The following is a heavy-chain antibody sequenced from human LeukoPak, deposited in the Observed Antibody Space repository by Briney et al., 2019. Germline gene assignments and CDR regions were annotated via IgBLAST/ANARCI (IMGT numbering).Heavy chain of an antibody. Sequence: GGSLRLSCAASGFSFGTYWMTWGRQAPGKRLEWVANINPDGRDKYYVDSVMGRFTISRDNAKNSLYLQMNSLSVEDTAVYYCARHWNWAFDYWGQGTLVTVSS. CDR3: ARHWNWAFDY. V-gene: IGHV3-7*01. CDR1: GFSFGTYW. D-gene: IGHD1-1*01. J-gene: IGHJ4*02. CDR2: INPDGRDK.